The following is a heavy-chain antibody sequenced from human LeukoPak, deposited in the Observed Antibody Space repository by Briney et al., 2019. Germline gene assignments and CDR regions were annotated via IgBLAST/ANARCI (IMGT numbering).Heavy chain of an antibody. CDR2: INEGGSVT. J-gene: IGHJ4*02. Sequence: GGSLRLSCAASGFTFSNYWMHWVRQAPGKGLVWVSRINEGGSVTDYADSVKGRFTISRDNAKNTLYLEMHSLRAEDTAVYYCSRDLRGRDDYWGQGTLVSVSS. CDR1: GFTFSNYW. V-gene: IGHV3-74*01. CDR3: SRDLRGRDDY. D-gene: IGHD5-24*01.